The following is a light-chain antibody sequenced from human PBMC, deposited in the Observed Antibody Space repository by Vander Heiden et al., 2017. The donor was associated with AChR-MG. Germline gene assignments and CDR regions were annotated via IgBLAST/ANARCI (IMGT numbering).Light chain of an antibody. V-gene: IGLV1-44*01. Sequence: QSVLPQPPPASGTPGQRVPIPFSGGRPNVGSNSVGWYRQFPGPAPQLLIYGNDQRPSGVPDRFSGSKSGTSASLAISGLQSEDEADYYCAAWDDSLNVHVFGTGTEVTVL. CDR3: AAWDDSLNVHV. CDR1: RPNVGSNS. J-gene: IGLJ1*01. CDR2: GND.